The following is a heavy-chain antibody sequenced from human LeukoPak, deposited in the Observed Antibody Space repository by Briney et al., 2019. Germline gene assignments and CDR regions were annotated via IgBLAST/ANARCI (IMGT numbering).Heavy chain of an antibody. J-gene: IGHJ6*03. V-gene: IGHV4-61*02. Sequence: SQTLSLTCTVSGGSISSGNYYWTWLRQPAGKGLEWIGRIYSSGSTSNNPSLKSRVTISVDTSKNQFSLRLSSVTAADTAVYYCARVRNVDTARVYYYYYMDVWGKGTTVTVSS. CDR1: GGSISSGNYY. CDR2: IYSSGST. CDR3: ARVRNVDTARVYYYYYMDV. D-gene: IGHD5-18*01.